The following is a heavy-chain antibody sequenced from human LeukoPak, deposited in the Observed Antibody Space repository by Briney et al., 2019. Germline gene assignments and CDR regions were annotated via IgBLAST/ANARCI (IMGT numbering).Heavy chain of an antibody. J-gene: IGHJ4*02. V-gene: IGHV4-34*01. Sequence: PTETLSLTCAVYGGSLSGYYWSWIRQPPGKGLEWIGDINYSGGTNYNPSLKSRLTISVDTLKNQFSLNVSSVTAADTAVYYCARGRLVLMIGDRQPQYHLDFWGQGTLLTVSS. CDR3: ARGRLVLMIGDRQPQYHLDF. D-gene: IGHD3-16*01. CDR2: INYSGGT. CDR1: GGSLSGYY.